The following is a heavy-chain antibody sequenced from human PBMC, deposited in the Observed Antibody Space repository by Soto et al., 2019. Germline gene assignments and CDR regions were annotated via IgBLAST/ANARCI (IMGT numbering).Heavy chain of an antibody. CDR1: GFSFSSYA. CDR3: AKVYCSGDYCSFDAFDM. D-gene: IGHD2-21*01. V-gene: IGHV3-23*01. J-gene: IGHJ3*02. Sequence: EVQLLESGGTLVQPGGSLRLSCAASGFSFSSYAMYWVRQAPGKGLEWVSTISGGGGRTYYADSVKGRFTISRDNSKNTVYLQVNSLRADDTAVYYCAKVYCSGDYCSFDAFDMWGQGTMVTVSS. CDR2: ISGGGGRT.